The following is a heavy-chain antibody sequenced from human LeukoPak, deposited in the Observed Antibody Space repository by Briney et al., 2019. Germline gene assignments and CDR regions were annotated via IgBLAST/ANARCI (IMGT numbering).Heavy chain of an antibody. CDR3: AKNRGGYGSGSYPN. D-gene: IGHD3-10*01. J-gene: IGHJ4*02. Sequence: GGSLRLSCAASGFTFSSFAMSWVRQAPGKGLEWVSAFSGSGGSTYYADSVKGRFTISRDNSKNTLYLQMNSLRAEDTAVYYCAKNRGGYGSGSYPNWGQGTLVTVSS. V-gene: IGHV3-23*01. CDR2: FSGSGGST. CDR1: GFTFSSFA.